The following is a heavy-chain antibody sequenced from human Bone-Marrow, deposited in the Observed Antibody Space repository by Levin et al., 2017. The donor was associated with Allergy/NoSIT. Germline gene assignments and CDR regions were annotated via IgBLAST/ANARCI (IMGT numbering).Heavy chain of an antibody. Sequence: ASVKVSCKASGYTFTDYYMNWVRQAPGQGLEWMGWINPNSGGTNYAQKFQGRVTMTRDTSISTAYMELSGLRPDDTAGFSWVRDADYYDRAFDIWGQGTMVAVSS. J-gene: IGHJ3*02. V-gene: IGHV1-2*02. CDR3: VRDADYYDRAFDI. CDR1: GYTFTDYY. CDR2: INPNSGGT. D-gene: IGHD3-22*01.